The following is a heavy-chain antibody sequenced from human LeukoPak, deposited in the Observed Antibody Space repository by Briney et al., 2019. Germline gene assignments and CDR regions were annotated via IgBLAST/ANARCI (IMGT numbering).Heavy chain of an antibody. Sequence: ASVKVSCKASGYTFTSYGISWVRQAPGQGLEWMGWISAYNGNTNYAQKLQGRVTMTTDTSTSTAYMELRSLRSDDTAVYYCARGLASPRYQLLWGYYYYYMDVWGKGTTVTVSS. J-gene: IGHJ6*03. CDR3: ARGLASPRYQLLWGYYYYYMDV. CDR1: GYTFTSYG. CDR2: ISAYNGNT. D-gene: IGHD2-2*01. V-gene: IGHV1-18*01.